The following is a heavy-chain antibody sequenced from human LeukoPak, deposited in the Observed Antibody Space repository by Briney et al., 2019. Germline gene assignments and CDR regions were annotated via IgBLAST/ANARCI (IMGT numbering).Heavy chain of an antibody. V-gene: IGHV3-33*01. CDR3: ATPSWDCSSTSCYFDY. CDR2: IWYDGSNK. J-gene: IGHJ4*02. CDR1: GFTFSSYG. D-gene: IGHD2-2*01. Sequence: GRSLRLSCAASGFTFSSYGMHWVRQAPGKGLEWVAVIWYDGSNKYYADSVKGRFTISRDNSKNTLYLQMNSLRAEDTAVYYCATPSWDCSSTSCYFDYWGQGTLVTVSS.